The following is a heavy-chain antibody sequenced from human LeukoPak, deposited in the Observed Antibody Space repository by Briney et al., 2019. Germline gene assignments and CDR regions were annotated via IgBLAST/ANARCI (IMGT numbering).Heavy chain of an antibody. CDR1: GYTFTNNG. D-gene: IGHD1-26*01. CDR2: ISAYKGNT. J-gene: IGHJ4*02. CDR3: ARGYGKIVGATTRPRGTYFDY. V-gene: IGHV1-18*01. Sequence: GASVKVSCKASGYTFTNNGISWVRQAPGQGLEWMGWISAYKGNTNYAQKFQGRVTMTTDTSTNTAYMELRSLRSDDTAVYYCARGYGKIVGATTRPRGTYFDYWGQGTLVTVSS.